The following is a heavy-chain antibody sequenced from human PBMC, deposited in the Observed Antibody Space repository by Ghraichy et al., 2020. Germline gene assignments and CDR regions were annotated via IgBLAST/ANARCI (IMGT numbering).Heavy chain of an antibody. CDR1: GGSISSSSYY. J-gene: IGHJ6*03. CDR2: IYYSGST. V-gene: IGHV4-39*01. CDR3: ARHQFDSPQLLSRSYYYYYYYMDV. D-gene: IGHD2-2*01. Sequence: SETLSLTCTVSGGSISSSSYYWGWIRQPPGKGLEWIGSIYYSGSTYYNPSLKSRVTISVDTSKNQFSLKLSSVTAADTAVYYCARHQFDSPQLLSRSYYYYYYYMDVWGKGTTVTVSS.